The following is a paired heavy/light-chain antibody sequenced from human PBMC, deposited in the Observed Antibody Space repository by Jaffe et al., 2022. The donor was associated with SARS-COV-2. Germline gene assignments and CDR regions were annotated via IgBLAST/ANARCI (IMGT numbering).Light chain of an antibody. CDR1: QSVLHSSTNKNH. CDR2: WAS. J-gene: IGKJ1*01. V-gene: IGKV4-1*01. CDR3: QQYHSTPKT. Sequence: DIVMTQSPDSLAVSLGERATINCKSSQSVLHSSTNKNHLAWYQQKPGQPPKLLIYWASTRESGVPDRFSGSGSGTDFTLTLSSLQAEDVAVYYCQQYHSTPKTFGQGTKVEIK.
Heavy chain of an antibody. CDR2: VHHSESA. D-gene: IGHD2-21*01. J-gene: IGHJ4*02. CDR1: GDSINNHNW. CDR3: ARELFLGCGCYGY. Sequence: QVQLQESGPGLVKPSGTLSLTCAVSGDSINNHNWWSWVRQPPGKGLEWIGQVHHSESASYNPSLKSRVAMSVDKSRNQFSLMLNSVTAADTAVYYCARELFLGCGCYGYWGQGTLVTVSS. V-gene: IGHV4-4*02.